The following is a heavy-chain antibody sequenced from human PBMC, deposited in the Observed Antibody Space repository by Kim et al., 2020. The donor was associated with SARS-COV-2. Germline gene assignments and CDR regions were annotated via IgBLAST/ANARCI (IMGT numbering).Heavy chain of an antibody. CDR3: AKGSDVWSGYFYYFDY. V-gene: IGHV1-69*01. Sequence: KFQGRVTITADESTSTAYMELSSLRSEDTAVYYCAKGSDVWSGYFYYFDYWGQGTLVTVSS. D-gene: IGHD3-3*01. J-gene: IGHJ4*02.